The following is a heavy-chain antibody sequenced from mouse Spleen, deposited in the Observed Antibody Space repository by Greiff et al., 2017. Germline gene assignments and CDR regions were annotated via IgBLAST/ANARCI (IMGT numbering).Heavy chain of an antibody. V-gene: IGHV2-2*01. D-gene: IGHD4-1*01. CDR2: IWSGGST. J-gene: IGHJ2*01. CDR3: ARANWDGYFDY. CDR1: GFSLTSYG. Sequence: QVQLQQSGPGLVQPSQSLSITCTVSGFSLTSYGVHWVRQSPGKGLEWLGVIWSGGSTDYNAAFISRLSISKDNSKSQVFFKMNSLQADDTAIYYCARANWDGYFDYWGQGTTLTVSS.